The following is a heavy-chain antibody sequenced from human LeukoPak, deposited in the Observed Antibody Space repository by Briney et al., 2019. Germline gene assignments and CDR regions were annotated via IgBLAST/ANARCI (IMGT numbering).Heavy chain of an antibody. CDR1: GGTFSSYA. CDR2: IIPIFGTA. D-gene: IGHD3-22*01. J-gene: IGHJ3*02. Sequence: GSSVKVSCKASGGTFSSYAISWVRQAPGQGLEWMGGIIPIFGTANYAQKFQGRVTITADESTSTAYMELSSLRSEDTAVYYCAREYYYDSSGPPAGAFDIWGQGTMVTVSS. V-gene: IGHV1-69*01. CDR3: AREYYYDSSGPPAGAFDI.